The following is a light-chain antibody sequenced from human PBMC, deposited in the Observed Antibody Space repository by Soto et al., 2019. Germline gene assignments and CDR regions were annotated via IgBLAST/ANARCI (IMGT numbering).Light chain of an antibody. V-gene: IGKV3-20*01. CDR3: QLYGNATMYS. CDR1: QSVSNNA. Sequence: EIVLTQSPGTLSLSPGERATLSCRASQSVSNNALAWYQQKPGQAPRLLIYGASNRATGIPDVFSGSGSGTDFTLTISRLEAEDFAVYYCQLYGNATMYSFGRGTRLE. CDR2: GAS. J-gene: IGKJ2*03.